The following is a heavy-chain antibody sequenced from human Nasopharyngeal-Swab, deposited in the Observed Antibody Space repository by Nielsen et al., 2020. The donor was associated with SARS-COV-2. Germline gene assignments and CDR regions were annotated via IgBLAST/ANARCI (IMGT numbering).Heavy chain of an antibody. V-gene: IGHV3-21*04. Sequence: GGSLRLSCAASGFTFNNYNFNWVRQAPGKGLEWVSSISSSSSYIYYADSVKGRFTISRDNAKNSLYLQMNSLRAEDTAVYYCARESPRYSHTSGSPKNSGMDVWGQGTTVTVSS. J-gene: IGHJ6*02. D-gene: IGHD3-10*01. CDR3: ARESPRYSHTSGSPKNSGMDV. CDR2: ISSSSSYI. CDR1: GFTFNNYN.